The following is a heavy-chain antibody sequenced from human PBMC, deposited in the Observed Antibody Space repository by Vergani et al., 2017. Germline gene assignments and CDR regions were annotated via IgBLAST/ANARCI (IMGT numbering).Heavy chain of an antibody. D-gene: IGHD2-2*01. Sequence: QVQLQESGPGLVKPSQTLSLTCTVSGGSISSGSYYWSWIRQPARKGLAWIGRIYTSGSTNYNPSLKSRVTISVDTSKNQFALKRSAGTAAATAVYYCARAAGSDCSSTSCRDAFDIWGQGRMVTVSS. CDR1: GGSISSGSYY. V-gene: IGHV4-61*02. J-gene: IGHJ3*02. CDR3: ARAAGSDCSSTSCRDAFDI. CDR2: IYTSGST.